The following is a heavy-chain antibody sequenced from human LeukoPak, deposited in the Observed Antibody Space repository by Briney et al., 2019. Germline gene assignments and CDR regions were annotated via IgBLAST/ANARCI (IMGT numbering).Heavy chain of an antibody. Sequence: GGSLRLSCAASGFTFSSYAMSLVRQAPGKGLEWVSAISGSGGTTYYADSVRGRFTISRDNSKNILFLQLNSLRAEDTAVYYCAKIGRIAVAGTNCWGQGTLVTVSS. CDR3: AKIGRIAVAGTNC. D-gene: IGHD6-19*01. J-gene: IGHJ4*02. CDR2: ISGSGGTT. CDR1: GFTFSSYA. V-gene: IGHV3-23*01.